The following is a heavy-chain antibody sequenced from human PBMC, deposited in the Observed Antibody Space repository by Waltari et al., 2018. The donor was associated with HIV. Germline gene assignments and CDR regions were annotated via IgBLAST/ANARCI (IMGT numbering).Heavy chain of an antibody. CDR1: GGPIRSYS. J-gene: IGHJ3*02. Sequence: VQLQESGPGLVKPSETLSLTCTVSGGPIRSYSRSWHRPPAGKGLEWIGRIYTSGSTNYNPSLKSRVTMSVDTSKNQFSLKLSSVTAADTAVYYCARVPVSDGAFDIWGQGTMVTVSS. CDR2: IYTSGST. V-gene: IGHV4-4*07. D-gene: IGHD6-19*01. CDR3: ARVPVSDGAFDI.